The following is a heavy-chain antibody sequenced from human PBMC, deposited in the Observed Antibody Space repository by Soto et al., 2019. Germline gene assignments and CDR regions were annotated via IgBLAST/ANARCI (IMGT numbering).Heavy chain of an antibody. CDR2: ISNNGAHT. CDR1: GFTFSNYE. J-gene: IGHJ6*03. D-gene: IGHD6-13*01. V-gene: IGHV3-64*01. Sequence: EAQLVESGGGLVQPGGSLGLSCAASGFTFSNYEMHWFRQAPGKGLEYVSGISNNGAHTDYAKSVKGRFTISRDNSENTLYLQMGSLRAEDMALYYCARRGYGSRWPNVYMDVWGKGTTVTVSS. CDR3: ARRGYGSRWPNVYMDV.